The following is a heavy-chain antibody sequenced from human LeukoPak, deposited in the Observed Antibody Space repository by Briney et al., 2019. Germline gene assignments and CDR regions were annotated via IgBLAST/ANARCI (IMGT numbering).Heavy chain of an antibody. V-gene: IGHV4-34*01. D-gene: IGHD3-22*01. J-gene: IGHJ2*01. CDR1: GGSFSGYY. CDR2: INHSGST. CDR3: ARGYDGSGYYYRNWYFDL. Sequence: SETLSLTCAVYGGSFSGYYWSWIRQPPGKGLEWIGEINHSGSTNYNPSLKSRVTISVDTSKNQFSLKLSSVTAADTAVYYCARGYDGSGYYYRNWYFDLWGRGTLVTVSS.